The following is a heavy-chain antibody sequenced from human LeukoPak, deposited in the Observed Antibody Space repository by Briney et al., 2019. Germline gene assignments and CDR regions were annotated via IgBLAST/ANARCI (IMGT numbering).Heavy chain of an antibody. CDR2: ISSSGSTI. CDR1: GFTFSDYY. CDR3: ARMDYYGSGVLTHFDY. D-gene: IGHD3-10*01. V-gene: IGHV3-11*04. Sequence: GGSLRLSCAASGFTFSDYYMSWIRQAPGKGLEWVSYISSSGSTIYYADSVKGRFTISRDNAKNSLYLQMNSLRAEDTAVYYCARMDYYGSGVLTHFDYWGQGTLVTVSS. J-gene: IGHJ4*02.